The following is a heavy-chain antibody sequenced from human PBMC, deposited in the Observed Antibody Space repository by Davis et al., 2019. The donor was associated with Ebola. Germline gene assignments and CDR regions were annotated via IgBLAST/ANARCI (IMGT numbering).Heavy chain of an antibody. J-gene: IGHJ5*02. CDR1: GGSISSSSYY. D-gene: IGHD3-3*01. CDR3: ARRNDFWSGHYNWFDP. CDR2: IYYSGST. V-gene: IGHV4-39*01. Sequence: MPSETLSLTCTVSGGSISSSSYYWGWLRQPPGKGLEWIGTIYYSGSTYYNPSLKSRVTISVDTSKNQFSLKLSSVTAADTAVYYCARRNDFWSGHYNWFDPWGQGTLVTVSS.